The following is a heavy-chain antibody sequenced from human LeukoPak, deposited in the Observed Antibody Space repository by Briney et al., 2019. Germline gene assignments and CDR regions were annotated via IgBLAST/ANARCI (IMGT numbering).Heavy chain of an antibody. D-gene: IGHD2-2*01. V-gene: IGHV1-2*02. CDR1: GYTFNEYS. J-gene: IGHJ6*02. CDR3: ARGKTYCSIYNSYFYGMDV. CDR2: MNPKSGGT. Sequence: ASVKVSCKASGYTFNEYSVHWVRQAPGQGLEWMGWMNPKSGGTDSAQNFKGRVTMTRDTSISTAFMELSSLRPDDTAIYYCARGKTYCSIYNSYFYGMDVWGQGTTVTVSS.